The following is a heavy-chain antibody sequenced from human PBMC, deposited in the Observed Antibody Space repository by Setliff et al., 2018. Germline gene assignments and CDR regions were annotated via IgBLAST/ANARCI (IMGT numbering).Heavy chain of an antibody. V-gene: IGHV1-3*01. D-gene: IGHD3-22*01. CDR1: GYIFTYYA. CDR2: LNAGNGNT. J-gene: IGHJ4*02. Sequence: ASVKVSCKASGYIFTYYAIHWVRQAPGQRLEWMGWLNAGNGNTKYSQKFQGRVTITRDTSASTAYMELGSLTSEDTAVYYCARRPYDSSGYFNYWGQGTLVTVSS. CDR3: ARRPYDSSGYFNY.